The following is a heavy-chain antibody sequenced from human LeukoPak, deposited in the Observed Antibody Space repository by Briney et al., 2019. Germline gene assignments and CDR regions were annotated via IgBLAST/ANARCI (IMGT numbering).Heavy chain of an antibody. J-gene: IGHJ6*02. V-gene: IGHV4-61*01. CDR2: IYYSGST. D-gene: IGHD5-18*01. CDR3: ARTQRGYNYGYQYYYYGLDV. CDR1: GGSVSSGSYY. Sequence: PSETLSLTCTVSGGSVSSGSYYWSWIRQPPGKGLEWIGYIYYSGSTNYNPSLKSRVTISVDTSKIRFSLKLSSVTAADTAVYYCARTQRGYNYGYQYYYYGLDVWGQGTTVTVSS.